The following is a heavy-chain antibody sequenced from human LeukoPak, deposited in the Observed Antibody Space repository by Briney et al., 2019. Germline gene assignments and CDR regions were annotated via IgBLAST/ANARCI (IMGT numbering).Heavy chain of an antibody. V-gene: IGHV4-34*01. J-gene: IGHJ4*02. CDR1: GGSFSGYY. CDR2: INHSGST. D-gene: IGHD6-19*01. CDR3: AIGGVAVAHNGFDY. Sequence: PSETLSLTCAVYGGSFSGYYWSWIRQPPGKGLEWIGEINHSGSTNYNPSLKGRVTISVDTSKNQFSLKLSSVTAADTAVYYCAIGGVAVAHNGFDYWGQGTLVTVSS.